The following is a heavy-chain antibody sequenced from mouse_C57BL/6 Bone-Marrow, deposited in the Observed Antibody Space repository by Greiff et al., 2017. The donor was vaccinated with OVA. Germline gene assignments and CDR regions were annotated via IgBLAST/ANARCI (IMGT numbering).Heavy chain of an antibody. Sequence: VQLQQSGASVKISCKASGYAFSSYWMNWVKQRPGKGLEWIGQIYPGDGDTNYNGKFKGKATLTADKSSSTAYMQLSSLTSEDSAVYFCASITTVVATSDYYAMDYWGQGTSVTASS. CDR2: IYPGDGDT. CDR1: GYAFSSYW. D-gene: IGHD1-1*01. CDR3: ASITTVVATSDYYAMDY. V-gene: IGHV1-80*01. J-gene: IGHJ4*01.